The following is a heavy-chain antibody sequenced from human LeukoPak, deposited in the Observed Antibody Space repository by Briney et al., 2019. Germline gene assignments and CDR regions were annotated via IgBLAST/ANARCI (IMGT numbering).Heavy chain of an antibody. CDR2: INYSGST. Sequence: PSETLSLTCTVSGGSISSTTYYWGWIRQPPGKGLEWIGTINYSGSTYYNPPLKSRVTMSVDTSKSQFSLKLSSVTAADTAVYYCARGPTYYYDSSGYSSTTGYFDYWGQGTLVTVSS. CDR1: GGSISSTTYY. D-gene: IGHD3-22*01. CDR3: ARGPTYYYDSSGYSSTTGYFDY. V-gene: IGHV4-39*07. J-gene: IGHJ4*02.